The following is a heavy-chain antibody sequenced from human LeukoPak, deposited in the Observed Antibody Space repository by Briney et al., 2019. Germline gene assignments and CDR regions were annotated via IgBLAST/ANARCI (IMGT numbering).Heavy chain of an antibody. V-gene: IGHV3-23*01. Sequence: GGSLRLSCAASGFAFSTYGVYWVRQAPGKGLEWVSSNSGGSSYYADSVKGRFTISRDNSKNTLYLQMNSLRAEDTAVYYCAKDLGSSGWYIDYWGQGTLVTVSS. CDR3: AKDLGSSGWYIDY. CDR1: GFAFSTYG. J-gene: IGHJ4*02. D-gene: IGHD6-19*01. CDR2: NSGGSS.